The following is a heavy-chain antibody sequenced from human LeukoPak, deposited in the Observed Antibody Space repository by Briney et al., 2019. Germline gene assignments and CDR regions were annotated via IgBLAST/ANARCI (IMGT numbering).Heavy chain of an antibody. CDR3: ARGWEVVPAAINY. CDR2: MNPNSGNT. J-gene: IGHJ4*02. Sequence: ASVKVSCKASGYTFSSYDINWVRQATGQGLEWMGWMNPNSGNTGYAQKFQGRVTMTRNTAISTAYMELSSLRPEDTAVYYCARGWEVVPAAINYWGQGTLVTVSS. V-gene: IGHV1-8*01. D-gene: IGHD2-2*01. CDR1: GYTFSSYD.